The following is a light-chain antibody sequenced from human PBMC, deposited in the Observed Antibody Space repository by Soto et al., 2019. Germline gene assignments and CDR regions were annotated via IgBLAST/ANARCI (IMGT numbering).Light chain of an antibody. CDR2: AVF. J-gene: IGKJ1*01. Sequence: DIQMTESPSSLSASIGDRVPITCRASQSVSNYLAWYQQKPGRAPKLLIYAVFTLQSGVPSRFSGSGSGTEFTLTISSLQPDDFATYYCQQYNSYSRTFGQGTKVDIK. CDR1: QSVSNY. V-gene: IGKV1-16*01. CDR3: QQYNSYSRT.